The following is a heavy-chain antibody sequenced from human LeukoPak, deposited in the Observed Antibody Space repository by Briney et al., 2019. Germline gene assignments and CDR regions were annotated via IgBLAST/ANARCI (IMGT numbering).Heavy chain of an antibody. V-gene: IGHV1-2*02. CDR3: ATFAQDWGTFHY. Sequence: ASVKVSCKASGYTFTGYYMHWVRQAPGQGLEWMGWINPNSGGTNYAQKFQGRVTMTRDTSISTASMELSELKSDDTAVYYCATFAQDWGTFHYWGQGTLVTVSS. J-gene: IGHJ4*02. CDR2: INPNSGGT. D-gene: IGHD3-16*01. CDR1: GYTFTGYY.